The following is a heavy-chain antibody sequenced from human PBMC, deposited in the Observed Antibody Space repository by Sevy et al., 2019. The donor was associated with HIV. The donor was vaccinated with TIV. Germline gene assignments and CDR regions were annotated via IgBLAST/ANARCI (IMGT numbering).Heavy chain of an antibody. J-gene: IGHJ5*02. D-gene: IGHD1-1*01. Sequence: AGSLRLSCTTSGFIFSTTGMHWVLQAPGKGLEWVAFIRYDGTNKLYTDSLRGRFTISRDNSKNALFLQLNSLRVDDTAVYFCAKDEVTAWNPAYFQAWGQGTLVTVSS. CDR3: AKDEVTAWNPAYFQA. CDR2: IRYDGTNK. CDR1: GFIFSTTG. V-gene: IGHV3-30*02.